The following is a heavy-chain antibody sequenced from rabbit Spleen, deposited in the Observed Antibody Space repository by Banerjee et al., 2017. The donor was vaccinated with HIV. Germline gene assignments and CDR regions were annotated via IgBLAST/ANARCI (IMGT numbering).Heavy chain of an antibody. Sequence: QSLVESGGGLVQPGGSLKLSCKASGFDFSSYGINWVRQAPGKGLEWIGIIGTAEGSTYYASWVNGRFTISSDNAQNTVFLQLNSLTAADTATYFCARDSGSSFSSYGMDLWGPGTLVTVS. J-gene: IGHJ6*01. CDR3: ARDSGSSFSSYGMDL. V-gene: IGHV1S7*01. D-gene: IGHD8-1*01. CDR1: GFDFSSYG. CDR2: IGTAEGST.